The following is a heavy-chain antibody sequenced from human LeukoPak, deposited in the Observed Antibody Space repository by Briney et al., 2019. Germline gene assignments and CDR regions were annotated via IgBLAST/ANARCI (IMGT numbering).Heavy chain of an antibody. CDR3: ARSVLTGYLDY. J-gene: IGHJ4*02. V-gene: IGHV4-59*08. CDR2: IYHSGST. CDR1: GGSISSYY. Sequence: SETLSLTCTVSGGSISSYYWSWIRQSPGKGLEWIGSIYHSGSTYYNPSLKSRVTISVDTSKNQFSLKLSSVTAADTAVYYCARSVLTGYLDYWGQGTLVTVSS. D-gene: IGHD3-9*01.